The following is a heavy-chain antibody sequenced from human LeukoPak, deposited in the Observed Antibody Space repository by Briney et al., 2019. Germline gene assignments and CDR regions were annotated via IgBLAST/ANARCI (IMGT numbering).Heavy chain of an antibody. CDR2: IYYSGST. D-gene: IGHD4-17*01. Sequence: SETLSLTCTVSGGSISSGGYYWSWIRQHPGKGLEWTGYIYYSGSTYYNPSLKSRVTISVDTSKNQFSLKLSSVTAADTAVYYCARDQTGRGTDYGIDYWGQGTLVTVSS. V-gene: IGHV4-31*03. J-gene: IGHJ4*02. CDR3: ARDQTGRGTDYGIDY. CDR1: GGSISSGGYY.